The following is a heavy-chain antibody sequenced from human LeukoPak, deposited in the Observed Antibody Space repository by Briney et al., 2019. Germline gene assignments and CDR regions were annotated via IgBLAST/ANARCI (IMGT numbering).Heavy chain of an antibody. D-gene: IGHD6-13*01. V-gene: IGHV1-2*02. CDR3: ARDALIPAAGRNWFDP. CDR2: INPKSGGT. Sequence: ASVKVSCKASGYTFTGYYMYWVRQAPGQGLEWMGWINPKSGGTNYAQKFQGRVTMTRDTSISTAYMELSRLRSDDTAVYYCARDALIPAAGRNWFDPWGQGTLVTVSS. J-gene: IGHJ5*02. CDR1: GYTFTGYY.